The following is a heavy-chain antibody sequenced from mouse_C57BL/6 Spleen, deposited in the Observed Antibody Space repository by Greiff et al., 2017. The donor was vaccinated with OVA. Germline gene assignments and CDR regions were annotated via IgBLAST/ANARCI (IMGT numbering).Heavy chain of an antibody. V-gene: IGHV3-6*01. CDR2: ISYDGSN. D-gene: IGHD1-1*02. J-gene: IGHJ4*01. Sequence: EESGPGLVKPSQSLSLTCSVTGYSITSGYYWNWIRQFPGNKLEWMGYISYDGSNNYNPSLKNRISITRDTSKNQFFLKLNSVTTEDTATYYCARELFMDYWGQGTSVTVSS. CDR3: ARELFMDY. CDR1: GYSITSGYY.